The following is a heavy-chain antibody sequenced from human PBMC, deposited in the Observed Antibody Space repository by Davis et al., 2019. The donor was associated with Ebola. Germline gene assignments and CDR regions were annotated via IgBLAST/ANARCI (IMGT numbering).Heavy chain of an antibody. V-gene: IGHV4-39*07. CDR1: GGSISSSSYY. CDR2: IYYSGST. D-gene: IGHD6-19*01. J-gene: IGHJ5*02. Sequence: PSETLSLTCTVSGGSISSSSYYWGWIRQPPGKGLEWIGSIYYSGSTYYNPSLKSRVTISVDTSKNQFSLKLSSVTAADTAVYYCAREYSSGWFPGNWFDPWGQGTLVTVSS. CDR3: AREYSSGWFPGNWFDP.